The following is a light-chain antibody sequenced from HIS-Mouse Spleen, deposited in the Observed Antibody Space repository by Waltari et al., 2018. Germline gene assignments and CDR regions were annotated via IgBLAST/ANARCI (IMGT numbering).Light chain of an antibody. CDR2: EGS. J-gene: IGLJ3*02. CDR3: CSYAGSSTLV. Sequence: QSALTQPASVSGSPGQSITISCTGTSSDVGSYNLVSWYQQHPGKAPKPMIYEGSKRPSGVSNRFSCSKSGNTAFLTISGLQAEDEADYYCCSYAGSSTLVFGGGTKLTVL. CDR1: SSDVGSYNL. V-gene: IGLV2-23*01.